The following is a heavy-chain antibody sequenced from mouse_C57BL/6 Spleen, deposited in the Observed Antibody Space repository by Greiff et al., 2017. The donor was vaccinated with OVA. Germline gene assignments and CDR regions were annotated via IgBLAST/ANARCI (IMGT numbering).Heavy chain of an antibody. CDR1: GFTFSDAC. V-gene: IGHV6-6*01. CDR3: TRDGYDRFAY. J-gene: IGHJ3*01. D-gene: IGHD2-2*01. Sequence: EVKLEESGGGLVQPGGSMKLSCAASGFTFSDACLAWVRQSPEQGLEWVAELRNKANNPATYYAESVKGRFTISRDDSKSSVYLKMNSIRAEDTGMYYCTRDGYDRFAYWGQGTLVTVAA. CDR2: LRNKANNPAT.